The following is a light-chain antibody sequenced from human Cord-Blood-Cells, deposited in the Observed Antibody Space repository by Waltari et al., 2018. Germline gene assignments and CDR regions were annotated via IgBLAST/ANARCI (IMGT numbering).Light chain of an antibody. Sequence: DIHMTHSPSSLPASVADRVTITCRASQSISSYLNWYQQKPGKAPKLLIYAASSLQSGVPSRFSGSGSGTDFTLTISSLQPEDFATYYCQQSYSTPLTFGGGTKVEIK. CDR3: QQSYSTPLT. V-gene: IGKV1-39*01. J-gene: IGKJ4*02. CDR2: AAS. CDR1: QSISSY.